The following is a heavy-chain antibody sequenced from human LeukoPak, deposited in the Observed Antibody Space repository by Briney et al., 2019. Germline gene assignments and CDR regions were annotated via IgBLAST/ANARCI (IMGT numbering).Heavy chain of an antibody. J-gene: IGHJ4*02. CDR1: GGSISSYY. CDR2: IYYSGST. Sequence: PSETLSLTCTVSGGSISSYYWSWIRQPPGKGLEWIGYIYYSGSTNYSPSFKSRVTISVDTSKNQFSLKLSSVTAADTAVYYCARESIAVAGKYFDYWGQGTLVTVSS. CDR3: ARESIAVAGKYFDY. D-gene: IGHD6-19*01. V-gene: IGHV4-59*01.